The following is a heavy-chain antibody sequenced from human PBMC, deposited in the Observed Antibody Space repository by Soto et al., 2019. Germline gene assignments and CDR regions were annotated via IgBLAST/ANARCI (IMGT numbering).Heavy chain of an antibody. Sequence: SQTLSLTCAISGDSVSSNSAAWNWIRQSPSRGLEWLGRTYYRSKWYNDYAVSVKSRITINPDTSKNQFSLQLNSVTPEDTAVYYRARLYCSRTSCYTYAFYIWGQGTMVTVSS. D-gene: IGHD2-2*02. J-gene: IGHJ3*02. CDR2: TYYRSKWYN. CDR1: GDSVSSNSAA. CDR3: ARLYCSRTSCYTYAFYI. V-gene: IGHV6-1*01.